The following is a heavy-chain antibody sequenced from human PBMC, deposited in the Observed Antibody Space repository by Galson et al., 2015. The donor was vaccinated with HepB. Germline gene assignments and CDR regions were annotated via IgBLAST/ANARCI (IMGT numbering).Heavy chain of an antibody. V-gene: IGHV3-33*01. CDR1: GFTFSSYG. D-gene: IGHD4-17*01. CDR3: ACYGDYLGDAFDI. Sequence: SLRLSCAASGFTFSSYGMHWVRQAPGKGLEWVAVIWYDGSNKYYADSVKGQFTISRDNSKNTLYLQMNSLRAEDTAVYYCACYGDYLGDAFDIWGQGTMVTVSS. CDR2: IWYDGSNK. J-gene: IGHJ3*02.